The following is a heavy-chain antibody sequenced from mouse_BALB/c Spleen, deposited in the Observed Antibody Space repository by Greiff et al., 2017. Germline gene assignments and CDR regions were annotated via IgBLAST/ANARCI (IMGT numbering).Heavy chain of an antibody. CDR2: INPYNDGT. CDR3: ATGDGNYEYYFDY. Sequence: EVQLQQSGPELVKPGASVKMSCKASGYTFTSYVMHWVKQKPGQGLEWIGYINPYNDGTKYNEKFKGKATLTSDKSSSTAYMELSSLTSEDSAVYYCATGDGNYEYYFDYWGQGTTLTVSS. D-gene: IGHD2-1*01. J-gene: IGHJ2*01. V-gene: IGHV1-14*01. CDR1: GYTFTSYV.